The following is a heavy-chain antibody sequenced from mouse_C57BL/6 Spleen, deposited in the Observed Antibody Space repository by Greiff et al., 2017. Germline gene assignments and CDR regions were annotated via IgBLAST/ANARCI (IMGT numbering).Heavy chain of an antibody. CDR2: ISDGGSYT. CDR1: GFTFSSYA. Sequence: EVKLQESGGGLVKPGGSLKLSCAASGFTFSSYAMSWVRQTPEKRLEWVATISDGGSYTYYPDNVKGRFTISRDNAKNNLYLQMSHLKSEDTAMYACARGLYDYDRRWGMAYWGQGTSVTVSA. V-gene: IGHV5-4*03. CDR3: ARGLYDYDRRWGMAY. J-gene: IGHJ4*01. D-gene: IGHD2-4*01.